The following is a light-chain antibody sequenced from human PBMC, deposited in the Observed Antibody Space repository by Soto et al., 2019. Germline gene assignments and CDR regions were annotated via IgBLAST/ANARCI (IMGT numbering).Light chain of an antibody. CDR2: GAS. J-gene: IGKJ1*01. CDR3: QQYNNWPPT. CDR1: QSVSNN. V-gene: IGKV3-15*01. Sequence: EIVMTQSPGTLSVSPGERATLSCRASQSVSNNVAWYQRKPGQAPRLLFSGASTRATGVPATFSGSGSGTDFTLTISSLQSADFAVYDCQQYNNWPPTFGQGTSVEVK.